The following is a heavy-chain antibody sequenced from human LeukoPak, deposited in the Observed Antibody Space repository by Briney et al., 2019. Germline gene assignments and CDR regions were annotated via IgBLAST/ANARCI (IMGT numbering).Heavy chain of an antibody. J-gene: IGHJ4*02. Sequence: PPDTLSLTRTVSGGSISPSSYHWGWIRHPPGKGLEWIGSLHHTGRTYYNPSLKSRVNISVDTSKNQFSLKLNSVTAADTAVYYCARQADFALVEMATIMFDYWGQGTLVSVPS. CDR2: LHHTGRT. V-gene: IGHV4-39*01. CDR3: ARQADFALVEMATIMFDY. CDR1: GGSISPSSYH. D-gene: IGHD5-24*01.